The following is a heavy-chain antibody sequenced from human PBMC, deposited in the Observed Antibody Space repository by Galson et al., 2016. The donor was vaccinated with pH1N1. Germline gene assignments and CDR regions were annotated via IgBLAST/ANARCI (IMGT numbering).Heavy chain of an antibody. CDR1: GYPFSSHD. V-gene: IGHV1-8*03. J-gene: IGHJ5*02. CDR2: MRPNTGQT. Sequence: SVKVSCKVSGYPFSSHDINWVRQAPGQGLEWMGWMRPNTGQTGSAQKFQGRVTITGDTSISTAYRELSSPRFDDTAVYYCARGKPLWGYSGWSWGQGTLVTVSS. CDR3: ARGKPLWGYSGWS. D-gene: IGHD1-26*01.